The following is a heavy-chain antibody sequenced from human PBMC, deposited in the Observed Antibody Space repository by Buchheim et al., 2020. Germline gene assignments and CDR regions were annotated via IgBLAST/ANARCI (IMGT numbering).Heavy chain of an antibody. CDR3: ARGTSSGYLIFDY. J-gene: IGHJ4*02. CDR1: GFTFSGHF. CDR2: ISNDGHNK. Sequence: QVQLVESGGGVVQPGRSLRLSCVASGFTFSGHFMHWVRQAPGKGLEWVAAISNDGHNKYYKEDVKGRFTVSRDNAKNTLYLQMNSLRAEDTAVYYCARGTSSGYLIFDYWGQGTL. D-gene: IGHD3-22*01. V-gene: IGHV3-30*03.